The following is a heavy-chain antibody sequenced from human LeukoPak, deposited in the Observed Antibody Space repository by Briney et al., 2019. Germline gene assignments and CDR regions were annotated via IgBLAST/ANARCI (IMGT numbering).Heavy chain of an antibody. Sequence: GGSLRLSCAASGFTFSSYAVYWVRQAPGKGLEWVSGIFGSGGSTHYADSVKGRFTISRDNSKNTVYLQMNSLRAEDTAAYYCAKTTTGYSSGRFPGWPVDYWGQGTLVTVSS. CDR1: GFTFSSYA. D-gene: IGHD6-19*01. J-gene: IGHJ4*02. CDR2: IFGSGGST. CDR3: AKTTTGYSSGRFPGWPVDY. V-gene: IGHV3-23*01.